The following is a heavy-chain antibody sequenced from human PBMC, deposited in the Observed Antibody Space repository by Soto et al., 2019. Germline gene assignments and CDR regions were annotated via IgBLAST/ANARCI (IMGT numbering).Heavy chain of an antibody. CDR2: IKQDGSEK. D-gene: IGHD3-22*01. J-gene: IGHJ6*02. CDR1: GFTFSSYG. CDR3: ARFYYDSSGYLPSPYYYYYGMDV. Sequence: GGSLRLSCAASGFTFSSYGMHWVRQAPGKGLEWVANIKQDGSEKYYVDSVKGRFTISRDNAKNPLYLQMNSLRAEDTAVYYCARFYYDSSGYLPSPYYYYYGMDVWGQGTTVTVSS. V-gene: IGHV3-7*01.